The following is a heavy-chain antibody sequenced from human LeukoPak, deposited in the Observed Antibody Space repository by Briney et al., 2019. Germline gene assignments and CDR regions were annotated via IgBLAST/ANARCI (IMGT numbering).Heavy chain of an antibody. Sequence: GASVKVSCKASGYTFTGYYMHWVRQAPGQGLEWMGWTNPNSGGTNYAQRFQGRVTMTRDTSITTAYMELSRLKSDDTAVYYCARRYCSSTSCYYFDYWGQGTLVTVSS. D-gene: IGHD2-2*01. CDR3: ARRYCSSTSCYYFDY. V-gene: IGHV1-2*02. CDR1: GYTFTGYY. J-gene: IGHJ4*02. CDR2: TNPNSGGT.